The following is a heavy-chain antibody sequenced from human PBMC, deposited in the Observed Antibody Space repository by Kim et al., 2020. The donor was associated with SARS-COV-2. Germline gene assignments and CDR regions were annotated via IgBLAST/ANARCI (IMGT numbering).Heavy chain of an antibody. CDR3: AKSRAFVVGPVYFQH. D-gene: IGHD2-2*01. V-gene: IGHV3-23*01. Sequence: ASVKGRFTISRDNSKNTLNLKMNSMRAEDTAVYYCAKSRAFVVGPVYFQHWGQGTLFTVSS. J-gene: IGHJ1*01.